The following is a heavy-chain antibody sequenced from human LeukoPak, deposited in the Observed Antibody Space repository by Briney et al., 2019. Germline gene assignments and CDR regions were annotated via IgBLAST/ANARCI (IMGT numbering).Heavy chain of an antibody. Sequence: QPGRSLRLSCAASGFTFSNFAMHCVRQAPDRGLEWMAVISLDGSKKYSADSVKGRFTISRDNSKNTLYLQMNSLRVEDTAVYYCARVGDIGSSIGYDFWGQGTLVIVSS. CDR1: GFTFSNFA. CDR2: ISLDGSKK. CDR3: ARVGDIGSSIGYDF. J-gene: IGHJ4*02. D-gene: IGHD5-12*01. V-gene: IGHV3-30*01.